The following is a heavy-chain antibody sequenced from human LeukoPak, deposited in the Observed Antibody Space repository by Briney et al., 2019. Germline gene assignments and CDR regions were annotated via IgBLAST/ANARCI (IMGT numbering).Heavy chain of an antibody. J-gene: IGHJ6*03. D-gene: IGHD6-13*01. CDR1: GYTFTSYA. CDR2: INTNTGNP. V-gene: IGHV7-4-1*02. Sequence: ASVKVSCKASGYTFTSYAMNWVRQAPGQGLEWMGWINTNTGNPTYAQGFTGRFVFSLDTSVSTAYLQISSLKAEDTAVYYCARDSSSWYYYYYYYMDVWGKGTTVTVSS. CDR3: ARDSSSWYYYYYYYMDV.